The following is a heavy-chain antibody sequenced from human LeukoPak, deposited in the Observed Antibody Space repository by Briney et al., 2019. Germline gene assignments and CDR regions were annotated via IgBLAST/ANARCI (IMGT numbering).Heavy chain of an antibody. D-gene: IGHD3-10*01. J-gene: IGHJ3*02. V-gene: IGHV3-23*01. Sequence: GGSLTLSCAASGFTFSSYAMSWIRQAPGKGLEWVSAISGSGGSTYYADSVKGRFTISRDNSKNTLYLQMNSLRAEDTAVYYCAKRNYGSGSSGAFDIWGQGTMVTVSS. CDR3: AKRNYGSGSSGAFDI. CDR2: ISGSGGST. CDR1: GFTFSSYA.